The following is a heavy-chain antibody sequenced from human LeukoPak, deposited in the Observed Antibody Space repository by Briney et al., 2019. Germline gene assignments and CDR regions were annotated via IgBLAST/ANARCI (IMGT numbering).Heavy chain of an antibody. V-gene: IGHV4-30-2*01. CDR1: GGSISSGGYS. CDR2: IYHSGST. Sequence: SQTLSLTCAVSGGSISSGGYSWSWIRQPPGKGLEWIGYIYHSGSTNYNPSLKSRVTISVDTSKNQFSLKLSSVTAADTAVYYCARGRQFRVGATTWGDYWGQGTLVTVSS. CDR3: ARGRQFRVGATTWGDY. D-gene: IGHD1-26*01. J-gene: IGHJ4*02.